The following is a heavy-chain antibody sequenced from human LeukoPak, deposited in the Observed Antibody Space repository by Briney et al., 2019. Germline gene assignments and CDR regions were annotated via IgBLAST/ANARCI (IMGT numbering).Heavy chain of an antibody. CDR3: ARVEPAAVGQPNDC. J-gene: IGHJ4*02. Sequence: SETLSLTCTVSGGSISSGSYYWSWIRQPAGKGLEWIGRIYTSGSTNYNPSLKSRVTISIDTSKNQFSLQLRSVTAAETAVYYCARVEPAAVGQPNDCWGQGTLVTVSS. CDR1: GGSISSGSYY. V-gene: IGHV4-61*02. CDR2: IYTSGST. D-gene: IGHD2-2*01.